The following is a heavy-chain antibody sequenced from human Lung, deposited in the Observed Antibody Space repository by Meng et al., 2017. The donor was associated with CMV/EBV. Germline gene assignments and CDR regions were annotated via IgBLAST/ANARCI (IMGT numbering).Heavy chain of an antibody. D-gene: IGHD2-2*01. Sequence: YSMNWVRQAPGKGLEWVSSISSSSSYIYYAASVKGRFTISRDNAKNSLYLQMNSLRAEDTAVYYCARDLRRYCSSTSCSPAAGYFDYWGQGTLVTVSS. V-gene: IGHV3-21*01. CDR2: ISSSSSYI. J-gene: IGHJ4*02. CDR3: ARDLRRYCSSTSCSPAAGYFDY. CDR1: YS.